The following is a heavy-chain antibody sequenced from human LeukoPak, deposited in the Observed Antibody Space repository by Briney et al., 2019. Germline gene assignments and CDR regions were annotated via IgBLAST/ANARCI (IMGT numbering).Heavy chain of an antibody. D-gene: IGHD6-13*01. V-gene: IGHV4-39*01. J-gene: IGHJ4*02. CDR1: GVSSISSDYY. Sequence: SETLSLTCTVSGVSSISSDYYWDWIHQPPGKGLEWIGAIYHTGTTYYNPSLKSRVTISFDTSKNQFSLKLSSVTAADTAVYYCARVGHIAAAGTYGYWGQGTLVTVSS. CDR2: IYHTGTT. CDR3: ARVGHIAAAGTYGY.